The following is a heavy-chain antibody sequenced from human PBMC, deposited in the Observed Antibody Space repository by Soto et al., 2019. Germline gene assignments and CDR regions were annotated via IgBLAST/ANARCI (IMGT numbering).Heavy chain of an antibody. Sequence: AETLSLTFTVSGGSISTYWWSWIRQPPRKGLEWIVYIYYSGSTNYNPYLKSRVTISVDTSKNQFSLKLTSVTAADTAVYYCARSRGFTRSFHXWGQGTLVTVSX. CDR2: IYYSGST. J-gene: IGHJ4*02. V-gene: IGHV4-59*01. CDR1: GGSISTYW. D-gene: IGHD3-10*01. CDR3: ARSRGFTRSFHX.